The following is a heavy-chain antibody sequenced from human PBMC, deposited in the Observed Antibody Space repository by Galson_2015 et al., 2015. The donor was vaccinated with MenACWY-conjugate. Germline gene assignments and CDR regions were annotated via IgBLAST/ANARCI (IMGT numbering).Heavy chain of an antibody. V-gene: IGHV1-46*01. J-gene: IGHJ6*02. CDR1: GYTFTSYY. Sequence: SVKVSCKASGYTFTSYYMHWVRQAPGQGLEWMGIINPSGGSTSYAQKFQGRVTMTRDTSTSTVYMELSSLRSEDTAVYYCARDSYYGSGTPSNYYYGMDVWGQGTTVTVSS. CDR3: ARDSYYGSGTPSNYYYGMDV. D-gene: IGHD3-10*01. CDR2: INPSGGST.